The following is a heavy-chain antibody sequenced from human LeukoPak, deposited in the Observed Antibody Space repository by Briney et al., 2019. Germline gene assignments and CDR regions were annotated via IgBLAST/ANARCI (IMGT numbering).Heavy chain of an antibody. Sequence: ASVKVSCKASRYTFTGYYMHGVRQAPGQGLEWRGWITPNSGGTNYAQKFQGRVTMTRDTSISTAYMELIRVRYDDTAVYYCAAREIVATVRYYYNGMDVWGQGTTVTVSS. D-gene: IGHD5-12*01. CDR1: RYTFTGYY. V-gene: IGHV1-2*02. CDR2: ITPNSGGT. CDR3: AAREIVATVRYYYNGMDV. J-gene: IGHJ6*02.